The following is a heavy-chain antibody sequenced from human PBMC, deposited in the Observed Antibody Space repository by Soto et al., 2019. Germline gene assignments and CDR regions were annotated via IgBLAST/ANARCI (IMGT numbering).Heavy chain of an antibody. Sequence: TLSLTCNVSGASISSGDYYWSWIRQPPGKGLEWIGYIYFSESTSYNPSLKSRVTISGDKSKNQSSLRVTSVTAADTAVDXCXXXXXXXXXXITGPXDAXDRXXXXKMXT. CDR3: XXXXXXXXXXITGPXDAXDR. CDR2: IYFSEST. V-gene: IGHV4-30-4*01. CDR1: GASISSGDYY. D-gene: IGHD1-20*01. J-gene: IGHJ3*01.